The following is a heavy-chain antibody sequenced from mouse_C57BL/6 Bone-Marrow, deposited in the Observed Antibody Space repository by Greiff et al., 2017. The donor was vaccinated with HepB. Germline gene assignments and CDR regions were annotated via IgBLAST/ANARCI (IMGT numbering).Heavy chain of an antibody. CDR2: IYPGDGDT. CDR3: ARRDYSTPFAY. D-gene: IGHD2-5*01. V-gene: IGHV1-82*01. J-gene: IGHJ3*01. CDR1: GYAFSSSW. Sequence: VEPGASVKISCKASGYAFSSSWMNWVKQRPGKGLEWIGRIYPGDGDTNYNVKFKGKATLTADKSSSTAYMQLSSLTSEDSAVYFCARRDYSTPFAYWGQGTLVTVSA.